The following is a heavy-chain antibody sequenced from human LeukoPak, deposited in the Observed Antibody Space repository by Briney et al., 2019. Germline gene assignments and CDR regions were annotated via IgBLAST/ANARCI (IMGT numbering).Heavy chain of an antibody. CDR1: GGSFSGYY. CDR2: INHSGST. J-gene: IGHJ5*02. Sequence: SETLSLTCAVHGGSFSGYYWSWIRQPPGKGLEWIAEINHSGSTNYNPSLKSRVTISVDTSKNQFSLKLSSVTAADTAVYYCAREVVPAATYPWGQGTLVTVSS. CDR3: AREVVPAATYP. D-gene: IGHD2-2*01. V-gene: IGHV4-34*01.